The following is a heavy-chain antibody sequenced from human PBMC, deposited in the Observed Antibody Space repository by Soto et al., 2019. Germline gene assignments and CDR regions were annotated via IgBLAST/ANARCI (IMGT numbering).Heavy chain of an antibody. CDR1: GGSISSYY. CDR2: IYYSGST. CDR3: ARRVATIPYYYYYYMDV. Sequence: PSETLSLTCTVSGGSISSYYWSWIRQPPGKGLEWIGYIYYSGSTNYNPSLKSRVTISVDTSKNQFSLKLSSVTAADTAVYYCARRVATIPYYYYYYMDVWGKGTTVTVSS. D-gene: IGHD5-12*01. V-gene: IGHV4-59*08. J-gene: IGHJ6*03.